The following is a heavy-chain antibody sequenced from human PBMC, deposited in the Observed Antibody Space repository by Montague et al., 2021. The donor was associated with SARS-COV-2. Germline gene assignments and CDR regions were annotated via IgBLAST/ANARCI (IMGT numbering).Heavy chain of an antibody. CDR2: IYTSGST. CDR3: AKMRWLRGWFDA. Sequence: TLSLTCTVSGGSISSGSYYWSWIRQPAGKGLEWIGRIYTSGSTNYNPSLKSRVTISADTSKNQFSLKLSSVTAADTAVYYCAKMRWLRGWFDAWGQGTLVTVSS. V-gene: IGHV4-61*02. J-gene: IGHJ5*02. CDR1: GGSISSGSYY. D-gene: IGHD5-12*01.